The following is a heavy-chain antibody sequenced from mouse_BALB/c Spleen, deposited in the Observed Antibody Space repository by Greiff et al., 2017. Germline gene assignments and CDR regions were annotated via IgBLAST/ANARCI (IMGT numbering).Heavy chain of an antibody. CDR2: ILPGSGST. CDR1: GYTFSSYW. J-gene: IGHJ4*01. CDR3: ARTGYEDAMDY. V-gene: IGHV1-9*01. Sequence: VQLQQSGAELMKPGASVKISCKATGYTFSSYWIEWVKQRPGHGLEWIGEILPGSGSTNYNEKFKGKATFTADTSSNTAYMQLSSLTSEDSAVYYCARTGYEDAMDYWGQGTSDTVSS. D-gene: IGHD2-10*02.